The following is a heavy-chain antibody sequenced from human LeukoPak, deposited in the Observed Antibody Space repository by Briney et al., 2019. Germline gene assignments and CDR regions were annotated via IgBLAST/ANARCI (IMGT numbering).Heavy chain of an antibody. J-gene: IGHJ4*02. Sequence: GGSLRLSCAASGFTFSTYWMHWVRQAPGKGLVWVARINTDGSNTNYADSVRGRFTISRDNAKNTLFLQMNSLRTEDTALYYCAKERLNGGYDLDYWGQGTLVTVSS. V-gene: IGHV3-74*01. CDR2: INTDGSNT. D-gene: IGHD5-12*01. CDR1: GFTFSTYW. CDR3: AKERLNGGYDLDY.